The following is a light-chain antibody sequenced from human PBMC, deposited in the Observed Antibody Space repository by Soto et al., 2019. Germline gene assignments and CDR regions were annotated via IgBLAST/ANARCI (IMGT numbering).Light chain of an antibody. CDR3: QQRSDWLLT. J-gene: IGKJ4*01. V-gene: IGKV3-11*01. Sequence: EIVLTQSPATLSLSPGERATLSCRASQSVSSYLALYQQKPGQAPRLLIYDASNRATGIPARFSGSGSETDFTLTISSLEPEDFAVYYCQQRSDWLLTFGGGTKVEIK. CDR1: QSVSSY. CDR2: DAS.